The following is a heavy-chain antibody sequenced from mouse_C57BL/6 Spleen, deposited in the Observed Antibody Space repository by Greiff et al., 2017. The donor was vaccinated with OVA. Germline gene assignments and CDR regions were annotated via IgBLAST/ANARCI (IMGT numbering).Heavy chain of an antibody. CDR2: ISYSGST. Sequence: EVKLQESGPGLAKPSQTLSLTCSVTGYSITSDYWNWIRKFPGNKLEYMGYISYSGSTYYNPSLKSRISIPRDTSKNQYYLQLNSVTTEDTATYYCARARLWYGSSLWYFDVWGTGTTVTVSS. D-gene: IGHD1-1*01. J-gene: IGHJ1*03. V-gene: IGHV3-8*01. CDR3: ARARLWYGSSLWYFDV. CDR1: GYSITSDY.